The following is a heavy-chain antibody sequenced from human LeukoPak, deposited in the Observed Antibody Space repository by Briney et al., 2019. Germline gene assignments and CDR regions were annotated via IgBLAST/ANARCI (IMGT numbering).Heavy chain of an antibody. Sequence: GGSLRLSCAASGFTSSSYWMNWVRQAPGKGLEWVANIKQDGSEKYYVDSVKGRFTLSRDNAKNSLYLQMNSLRAEDTAVYYCAREGSVARFDYWGQGTLVTVSS. D-gene: IGHD6-19*01. J-gene: IGHJ4*02. CDR1: GFTSSSYW. V-gene: IGHV3-7*01. CDR3: AREGSVARFDY. CDR2: IKQDGSEK.